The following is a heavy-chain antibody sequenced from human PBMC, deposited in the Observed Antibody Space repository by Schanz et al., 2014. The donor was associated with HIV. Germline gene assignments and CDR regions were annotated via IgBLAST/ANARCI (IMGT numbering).Heavy chain of an antibody. Sequence: EVQLVESGGGLVQPGGSLRLSCGASRFTFSSYSMNWVRQAPGKGLEWVSYISSSSSTIYYADSVKGRFTISRDNAKSSLYLQMNSLRDEDTAVYYCARGNLAWCGGGSCYTRFQFFQVWGQGTLITVSS. V-gene: IGHV3-48*02. D-gene: IGHD2-15*01. CDR2: ISSSSSTI. CDR1: RFTFSSYS. CDR3: ARGNLAWCGGGSCYTRFQFFQV. J-gene: IGHJ1*01.